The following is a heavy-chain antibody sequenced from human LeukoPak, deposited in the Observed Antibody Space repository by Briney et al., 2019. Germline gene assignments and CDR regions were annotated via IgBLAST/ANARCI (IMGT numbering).Heavy chain of an antibody. J-gene: IGHJ6*02. V-gene: IGHV1-69*13. CDR2: IIPFFDTT. CDR3: ARGEWYSDRSYYFGMDV. Sequence: SVKVSCKASGDIFSTNAINWVRQAPGQGLEWMGRIIPFFDTTDYAQNFQGRVKIIADESTSTAYMELSSLRSEDTAIYYSARGEWYSDRSYYFGMDVWGQGTTVTVSS. D-gene: IGHD3-3*01. CDR1: GDIFSTNA.